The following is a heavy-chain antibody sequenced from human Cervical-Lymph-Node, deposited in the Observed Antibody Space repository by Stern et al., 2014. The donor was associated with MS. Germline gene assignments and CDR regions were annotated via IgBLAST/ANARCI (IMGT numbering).Heavy chain of an antibody. CDR2: ISSTSTYI. CDR1: GFNFSSFA. V-gene: IGHV3-21*01. Sequence: VQLVQSGGGLVKPGGSLRVSCAASGFNFSSFAMNWVRQAPGQGLEWISSISSTSTYIYYADSVKGRFTVSRDNAKNSLFLQMTSLRAEDTAVYYCASSIVVVPAAENKGFDPWGQGTLVTVSS. J-gene: IGHJ5*02. D-gene: IGHD2-2*01. CDR3: ASSIVVVPAAENKGFDP.